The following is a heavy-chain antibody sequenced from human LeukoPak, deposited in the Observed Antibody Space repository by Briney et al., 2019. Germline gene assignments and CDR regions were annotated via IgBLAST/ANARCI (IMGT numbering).Heavy chain of an antibody. D-gene: IGHD4-11*01. Sequence: SETLSLTCTVSGYSISSGYYWGWIRQPPGKGLEWIGSIYHSGSTYYNPSLKSRVTISVDTSKNQFSLKLSSVTAADTAVYYCASIYSSEPANWGQGTLVTVSS. V-gene: IGHV4-38-2*02. CDR3: ASIYSSEPAN. CDR2: IYHSGST. CDR1: GYSISSGYY. J-gene: IGHJ4*02.